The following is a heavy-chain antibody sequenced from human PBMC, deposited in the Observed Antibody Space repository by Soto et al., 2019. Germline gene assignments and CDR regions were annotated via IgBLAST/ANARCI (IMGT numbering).Heavy chain of an antibody. CDR3: ARGDSTWSY. D-gene: IGHD6-13*01. J-gene: IGHJ4*02. V-gene: IGHV3-11*05. CDR1: GFTFSDYY. Sequence: QVQLVESGGALVKPGGSLRLSCAASGFTFSDYYMSWIRQAPGKGLEWGSHISSSTGYTNYADSVKGRFTISRDNAKKSLYLQMNSLRAEDTAVYYCARGDSTWSYWGQGTLVTVSS. CDR2: ISSSTGYT.